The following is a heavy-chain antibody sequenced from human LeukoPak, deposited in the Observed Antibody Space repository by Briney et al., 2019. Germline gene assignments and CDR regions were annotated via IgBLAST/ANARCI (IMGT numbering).Heavy chain of an antibody. Sequence: ASVKVSCKASGYTFSDYYIHWLRQAPGQGLEWMGWIKPNGGVTNYARNFQGRITMTRDTSISTAFMELSSLRSDDTAVYYCARPSYCGAGCYYYFDYWGQGTLVTVPS. CDR1: GYTFSDYY. D-gene: IGHD2-21*02. CDR3: ARPSYCGAGCYYYFDY. J-gene: IGHJ4*02. CDR2: IKPNGGVT. V-gene: IGHV1-2*02.